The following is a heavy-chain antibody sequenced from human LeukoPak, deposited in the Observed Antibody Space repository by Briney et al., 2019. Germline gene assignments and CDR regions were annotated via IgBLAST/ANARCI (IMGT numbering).Heavy chain of an antibody. Sequence: PGGSLRLSCATSGFTFGTSWMHWVRQAPGKGLVWVSRINTDGDTRDYAVSVKGRFTISRDNAKNTLYLQLNSRKDEDTAVYYCASERYYDSSGYRGPWSGAADHDAFDIWGQGTMVTVSS. CDR2: INTDGDTR. CDR1: GFTFGTSW. D-gene: IGHD3-22*01. V-gene: IGHV3-74*01. J-gene: IGHJ3*02. CDR3: ASERYYDSSGYRGPWSGAADHDAFDI.